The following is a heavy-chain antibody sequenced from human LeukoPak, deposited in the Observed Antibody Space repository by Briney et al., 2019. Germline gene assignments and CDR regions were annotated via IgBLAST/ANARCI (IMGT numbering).Heavy chain of an antibody. J-gene: IGHJ3*02. CDR1: GFTVSSDY. D-gene: IGHD5-24*01. CDR2: IYGGSST. CDR3: ARARSWPEHAFDI. Sequence: GGSLRLSCAASGFTVSSDYMSWVRQAPGKGLEWVSVIYGGSSTSYADSVKGRFTISRDNSRNTLFLQMNSLRAEDTAVYYCARARSWPEHAFDIWGQGTMVTVSS. V-gene: IGHV3-53*01.